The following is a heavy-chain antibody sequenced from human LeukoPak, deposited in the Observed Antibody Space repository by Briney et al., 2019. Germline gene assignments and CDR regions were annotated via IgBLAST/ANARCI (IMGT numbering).Heavy chain of an antibody. CDR3: ARAKYGYAKNWFDP. CDR1: GGTFSSYA. D-gene: IGHD5-12*01. Sequence: ASVKVSCKASGGTFSSYAISWVRQAPGQGLEWMGGIIPIFGTANYAQKFQGRVTITADESTSIAYMELSSLRSEDTAVYYCARAKYGYAKNWFDPWGQGTLVTVSS. V-gene: IGHV1-69*13. CDR2: IIPIFGTA. J-gene: IGHJ5*02.